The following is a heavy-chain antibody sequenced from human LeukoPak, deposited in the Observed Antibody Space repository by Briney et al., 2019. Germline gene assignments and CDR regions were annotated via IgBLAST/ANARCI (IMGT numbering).Heavy chain of an antibody. Sequence: SETLSLTCDVYGGSFSGYYWTWIRQPPGKGLEWIGEINHSGSTSYNPSLKSRVTISLDTSKNQFFLKLTSVTAADTAVYYCVRQPTWGVNWGQGTLSPSPQ. CDR3: VRQPTWGVN. CDR1: GGSFSGYY. D-gene: IGHD7-27*01. V-gene: IGHV4-34*01. J-gene: IGHJ4*02. CDR2: INHSGST.